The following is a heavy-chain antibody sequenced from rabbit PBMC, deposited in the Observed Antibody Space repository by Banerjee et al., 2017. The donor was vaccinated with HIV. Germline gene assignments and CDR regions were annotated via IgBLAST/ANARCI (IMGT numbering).Heavy chain of an antibody. CDR3: ARDLAGVTGWNFGL. D-gene: IGHD4-1*01. CDR2: IDTDWDSA. CDR1: GFSFSSSHW. V-gene: IGHV1S45*01. J-gene: IGHJ4*01. Sequence: QEQLEESGGDLVKPEGSLTLTCTASGFSFSSSHWMCWVRQAPGKGLEWIGCIDTDWDSAFYASWVISRFTISKTSSTVTLQVTSLTAADTATYFCARDLAGVTGWNFGLWGQGTLVTVS.